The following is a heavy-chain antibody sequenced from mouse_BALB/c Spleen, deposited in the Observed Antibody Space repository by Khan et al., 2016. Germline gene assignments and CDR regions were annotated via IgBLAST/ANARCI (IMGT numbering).Heavy chain of an antibody. CDR3: AREAAY. CDR1: GFSLTGYG. J-gene: IGHJ3*01. V-gene: IGHV2-6-7*01. CDR2: IWGDDRN. Sequence: QMQLEESGPGLVAPSQSLSMTCKVSGFSLTGYGVHWVRQPPGQGLEWMGMIWGDDRNDYNHALKPRLSISKDNSRCQVFLKMNSLQTEDTARYYCAREAAYWGQGTLVTVSA.